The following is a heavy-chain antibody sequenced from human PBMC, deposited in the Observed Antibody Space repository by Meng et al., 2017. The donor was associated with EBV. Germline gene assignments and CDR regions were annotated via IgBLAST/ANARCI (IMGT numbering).Heavy chain of an antibody. CDR2: LYRTGTT. D-gene: IGHD3-16*01. Sequence: EVPLVGLGGGLSHPGGSRRLSCAASGLTVNGNDINWVRQAPGKERECVSVLYRTGTTYYADSVKGRFTVSRDTSNNTVYLQMNSVRAEDTAVYYCARDLDELGLDYWGQGTLVTVSS. J-gene: IGHJ4*02. V-gene: IGHV3-53*01. CDR1: GLTVNGND. CDR3: ARDLDELGLDY.